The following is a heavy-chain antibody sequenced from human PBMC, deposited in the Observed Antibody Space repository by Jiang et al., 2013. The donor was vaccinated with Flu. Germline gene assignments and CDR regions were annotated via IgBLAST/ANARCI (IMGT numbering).Heavy chain of an antibody. Sequence: SSYSMNWVRPGSRKGLEWVSSISSSSSYIYYADSVKGRFTISRDNAKNSLYLQMNSLRAEDTAVYYCARDGVPADYLYYYDSSGYYPYYYFDYWGQGTLVTVSS. CDR3: ARDGVPADYLYYYDSSGYYPYYYFDY. CDR1: SSYS. D-gene: IGHD3-22*01. CDR2: ISSSSSYI. V-gene: IGHV3-21*01. J-gene: IGHJ4*02.